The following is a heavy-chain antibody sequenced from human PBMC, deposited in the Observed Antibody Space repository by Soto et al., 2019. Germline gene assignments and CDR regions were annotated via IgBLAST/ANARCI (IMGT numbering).Heavy chain of an antibody. V-gene: IGHV1-46*01. CDR3: ARNSIAAAGTSNCNWFDP. CDR1: GYTFTSYY. Sequence: ASVKVSCKASGYTFTSYYMHWVRQAPGQGLEWMGIINPSGGSTSYAQKFQGRVTMTRDTSTSTVYMELSSLRSEDTAVYYCARNSIAAAGTSNCNWFDPWGQGTLVTVSS. CDR2: INPSGGST. J-gene: IGHJ5*02. D-gene: IGHD6-13*01.